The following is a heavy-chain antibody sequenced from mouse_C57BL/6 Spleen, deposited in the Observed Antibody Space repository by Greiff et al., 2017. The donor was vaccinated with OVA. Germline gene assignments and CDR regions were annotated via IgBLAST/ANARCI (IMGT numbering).Heavy chain of an antibody. CDR3: ARLTAQASYFDY. J-gene: IGHJ2*01. CDR1: GYAFSSYW. D-gene: IGHD3-2*02. V-gene: IGHV1-80*01. CDR2: IYPGDGDT. Sequence: QVQLQQSGAELVKPGASVKISCKASGYAFSSYWMNWVKQRPGKGLEWIGQIYPGDGDTNYNGKFKGKATLTADKSSSTAYMQLSSLTSEDSAVYFCARLTAQASYFDYWGQGTTLTVSS.